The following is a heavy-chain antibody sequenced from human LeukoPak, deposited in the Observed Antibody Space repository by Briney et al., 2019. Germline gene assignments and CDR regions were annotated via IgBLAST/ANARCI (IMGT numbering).Heavy chain of an antibody. D-gene: IGHD5-12*01. Sequence: GGSLRLSCAASGFTFSSYSMNWVRQAPGKGLEWVSSISSSSSYLYYADSVKGRFTISRDNAKNSLYLQMNSLRAEDTAVYYCARDSRGMWLRLIRYYYYYYMDVWGKGTTVTVSS. CDR3: ARDSRGMWLRLIRYYYYYYMDV. CDR1: GFTFSSYS. J-gene: IGHJ6*03. V-gene: IGHV3-21*01. CDR2: ISSSSSYL.